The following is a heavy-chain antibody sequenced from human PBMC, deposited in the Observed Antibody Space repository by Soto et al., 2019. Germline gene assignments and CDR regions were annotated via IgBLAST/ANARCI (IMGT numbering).Heavy chain of an antibody. CDR1: GGTFSSYA. CDR2: IIPIFGTA. Sequence: QVQLVQSGAEVKKPGSSVKVSCKASGGTFSSYAISWVRQAPGQGLEWMGGIIPIFGTANYAQKFQGRVTLTADDSTSEAYRDLSSLRSEDTAVYYCAREGVSGSHIGYWGEGPLVNVSS. J-gene: IGHJ4*02. D-gene: IGHD3-22*01. CDR3: AREGVSGSHIGY. V-gene: IGHV1-69*01.